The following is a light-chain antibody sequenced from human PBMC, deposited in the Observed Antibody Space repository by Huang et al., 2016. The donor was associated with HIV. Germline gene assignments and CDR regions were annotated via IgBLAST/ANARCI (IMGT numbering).Light chain of an antibody. Sequence: DIQMTQSPSSLSASVGDRVNITCRASQSIRKYLNWYQQKPGKAPELRIYAASGLQRGVPARFSGSGSGTDFTLTISSLQPDDFAVYYCQQSYSTPWTFGQGTKVEIK. J-gene: IGKJ1*01. CDR2: AAS. V-gene: IGKV1-39*01. CDR3: QQSYSTPWT. CDR1: QSIRKY.